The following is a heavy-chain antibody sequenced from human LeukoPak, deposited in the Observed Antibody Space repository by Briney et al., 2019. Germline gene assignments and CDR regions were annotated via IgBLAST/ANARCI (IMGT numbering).Heavy chain of an antibody. CDR1: GYTFTGYY. CDR3: ARDRYCSSTSCFDPGYYYGMDV. D-gene: IGHD2-2*01. CDR2: INPNSGGT. V-gene: IGHV1-2*02. Sequence: GASVKVSCKASGYTFTGYYMRWVRQAPGQGLEWMGWINPNSGGTNYAQKFQGRVTMTRDTSISTAYMELSRLRSDDTAVCYCARDRYCSSTSCFDPGYYYGMDVRGQGTTVTVSS. J-gene: IGHJ6*02.